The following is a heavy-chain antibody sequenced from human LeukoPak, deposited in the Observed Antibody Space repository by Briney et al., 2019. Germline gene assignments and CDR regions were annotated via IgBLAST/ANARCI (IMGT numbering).Heavy chain of an antibody. D-gene: IGHD6-6*01. CDR2: VHHSGDT. Sequence: SQTLSLTCTVSGGSINSGCYWSWIRRPPGKDLEGVAYVHHSGDTYSNPSLKSRVTTSMDMSKNQFSLNLGSVPAADTAVYYCARLLAARPDEDRWGQGTLVSVSS. CDR3: ARLLAARPDEDR. V-gene: IGHV4-30-2*01. CDR1: GGSINSGCY. J-gene: IGHJ5*02.